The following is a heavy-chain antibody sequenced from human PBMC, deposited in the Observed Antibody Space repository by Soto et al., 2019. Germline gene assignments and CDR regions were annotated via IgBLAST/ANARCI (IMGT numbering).Heavy chain of an antibody. J-gene: IGHJ4*02. CDR3: TSADSSISRSGKL. CDR1: GFTFSGSA. CDR2: IRSKANSYAT. V-gene: IGHV3-73*01. Sequence: GGSLRLSCAASGFTFSGSAMHWVRQASGKGLEWVGRIRSKANSYATAYAASVKGRFTISRDDSKNTAYLQMNSLKTEDTAVYYCTSADSSISRSGKLWGQGTLVTVSS.